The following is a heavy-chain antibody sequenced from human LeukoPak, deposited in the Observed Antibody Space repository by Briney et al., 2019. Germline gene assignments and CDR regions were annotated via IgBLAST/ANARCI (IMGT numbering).Heavy chain of an antibody. CDR2: INPNSGGT. J-gene: IGHJ4*02. CDR1: GYTFSGYY. D-gene: IGHD2-15*01. CDR3: ARETTGYCSGGSCYSGFSYFDY. Sequence: ASVKVSCKASGYTFSGYYLHWVRQAPGQGLEWMGWINPNSGGTNSAQKFQGRVTMTRDTSISTAYMELSRLRSDDTAVYYCARETTGYCSGGSCYSGFSYFDYWGQGTLVTVSS. V-gene: IGHV1-2*02.